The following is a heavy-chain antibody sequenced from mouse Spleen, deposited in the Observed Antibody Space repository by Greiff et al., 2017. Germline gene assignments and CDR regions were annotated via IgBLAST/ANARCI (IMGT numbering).Heavy chain of an antibody. CDR3: ARGAVVAGDADY. V-gene: IGHV1-55*01. CDR1: GYTFTSYW. J-gene: IGHJ2*01. D-gene: IGHD1-1*01. CDR2: IYPGSGST. Sequence: QVQLQQPGAELVKPGASVKMSCKASGYTFTSYWITWVKQRPGQGLEWIGDIYPGSGSTNYNEKFKSKATLTVDTSSSTAYMQLSSLTSEDSAVYYCARGAVVAGDADYWGQGTTLTVSS.